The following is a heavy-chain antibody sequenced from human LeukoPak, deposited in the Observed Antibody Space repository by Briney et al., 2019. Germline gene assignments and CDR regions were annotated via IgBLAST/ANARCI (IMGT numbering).Heavy chain of an antibody. Sequence: GGSLRLSCAASGFTFSSYWMSWVRQAPGKGLEWVANIKKDGSEKYYVDSVKGRFTISRDNAKNSLYLQMNSLRAEDTAVYYCAREGDDFWSGLPYYFDYWGQGTLVTVSS. CDR1: GFTFSSYW. J-gene: IGHJ4*02. CDR3: AREGDDFWSGLPYYFDY. D-gene: IGHD3-3*01. V-gene: IGHV3-7*01. CDR2: IKKDGSEK.